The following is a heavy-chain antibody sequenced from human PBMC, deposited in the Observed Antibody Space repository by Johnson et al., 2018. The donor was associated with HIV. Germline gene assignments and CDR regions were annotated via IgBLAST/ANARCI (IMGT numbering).Heavy chain of an antibody. J-gene: IGHJ3*02. D-gene: IGHD6-13*01. V-gene: IGHV3-23*04. Sequence: VQLVESGGGVVQPGRSLRLSCAASGFTFSSYDMHWVRQATGKGLEWVSGMSAGGDRPYHSDSVRGRFTISRDNSKNTLYLQMNSLRAEDTAVYYCARDRGQYTDSSRGDIWGQGTMVTVSS. CDR3: ARDRGQYTDSSRGDI. CDR2: MSAGGDRP. CDR1: GFTFSSYD.